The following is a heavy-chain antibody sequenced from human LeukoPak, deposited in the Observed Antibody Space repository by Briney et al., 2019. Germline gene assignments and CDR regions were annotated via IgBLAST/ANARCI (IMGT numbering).Heavy chain of an antibody. J-gene: IGHJ1*01. CDR1: GFTFSTYW. CDR3: ARAPSEIGGYYPEYFRH. V-gene: IGHV3-74*01. CDR2: IKSDGST. Sequence: GGPLRLPCAASGFTFSTYWKHWLRHAPGKALVWVSRIKSDGSTNYADSVKGRFTISRDNAKNTVSLQMNSLSPEDTGVYYCARAPSEIGGYYPEYFRHWGQGTLVTVSS. D-gene: IGHD3-22*01.